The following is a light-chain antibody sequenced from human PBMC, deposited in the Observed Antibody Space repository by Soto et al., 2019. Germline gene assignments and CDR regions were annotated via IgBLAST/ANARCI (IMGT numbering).Light chain of an antibody. J-gene: IGKJ2*01. V-gene: IGKV1-5*03. CDR2: QAS. CDR1: QSVSNW. Sequence: DIQMTQSPSTLSASVGDRVTITCRASQSVSNWLAWYQQKPGKVPKLLIFQASTLETGVPSRFSGSGSGTEFTLSISSLQPDDFATYYCQHYDVYPNTFGQGTKLEIK. CDR3: QHYDVYPNT.